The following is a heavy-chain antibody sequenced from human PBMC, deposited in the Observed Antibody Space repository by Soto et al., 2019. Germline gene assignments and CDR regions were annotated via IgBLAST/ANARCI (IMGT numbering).Heavy chain of an antibody. V-gene: IGHV3-48*02. Sequence: GGSLRLSCVASGFSFSNYHMKWVRQAPGKGLEWISYITDSSDTVHYAESVRGRFTISRDNAESSLFLQMNSLRDEDTAVYFCARDFGHGYYLDYWGRGTLVTVSS. D-gene: IGHD3-3*01. CDR3: ARDFGHGYYLDY. CDR2: ITDSSDTV. CDR1: GFSFSNYH. J-gene: IGHJ4*02.